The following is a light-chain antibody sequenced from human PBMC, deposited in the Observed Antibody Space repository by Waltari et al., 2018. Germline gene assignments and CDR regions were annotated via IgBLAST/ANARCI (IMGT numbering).Light chain of an antibody. CDR3: QQRKNWPIT. CDR1: QSVSSY. Sequence: EIVLTQSPATLYLYPGQRATLSCRASQSVSSYLAWYRQRPGQAPRLPIYDASNRATGIPARFSGSGSGTDFTLTISSLEPEDFAVYYCQQRKNWPITFGQGTRLEIK. J-gene: IGKJ5*01. CDR2: DAS. V-gene: IGKV3-11*01.